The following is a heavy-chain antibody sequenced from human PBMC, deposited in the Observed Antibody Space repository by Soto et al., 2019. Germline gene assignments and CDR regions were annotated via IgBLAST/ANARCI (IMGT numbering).Heavy chain of an antibody. D-gene: IGHD6-19*01. V-gene: IGHV3-15*01. J-gene: IGHJ5*02. Sequence: EVQLVESGGGLVKPGGSLRLSCAASGFTFTKAWMTWVRQTPGKGLEWVGRIKSRADGGTTDYAASVKDRFIISRDDSNNPLYLHINRLKPDDTAVYYCTTASQWPPPYPGGQGALVTVSS. CDR1: GFTFTKAW. CDR3: TTASQWPPPYP. CDR2: IKSRADGGTT.